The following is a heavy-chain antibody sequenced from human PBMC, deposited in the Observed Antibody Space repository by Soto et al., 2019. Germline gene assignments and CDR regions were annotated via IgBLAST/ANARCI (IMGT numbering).Heavy chain of an antibody. V-gene: IGHV1-69*13. J-gene: IGHJ5*02. Sequence: SVKVSCKASGGTFSSYAISWVRQAPGQGLEWMGGIIPIFGTANSAQKFQGRVTITADESTSTAYMELSSLRSEDTAVYYCARGSRRAGYCSSTSCPRYYNWFDPWGQGTLVTVSS. CDR1: GGTFSSYA. CDR3: ARGSRRAGYCSSTSCPRYYNWFDP. CDR2: IIPIFGTA. D-gene: IGHD2-2*01.